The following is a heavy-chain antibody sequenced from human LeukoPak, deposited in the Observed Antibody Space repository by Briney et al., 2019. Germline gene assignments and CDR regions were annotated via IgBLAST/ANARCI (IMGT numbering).Heavy chain of an antibody. Sequence: ASVKVSCKASGYTFTSYGITWVRQAPGQGLEWMGWISAYNGNTNYAQKLQGRVTMTTDTSTSTAYMELRSLRSDDTAVYYCARERIDYGDYVGYFDYWGRGTLVAVSS. V-gene: IGHV1-18*01. J-gene: IGHJ4*02. D-gene: IGHD4-17*01. CDR2: ISAYNGNT. CDR3: ARERIDYGDYVGYFDY. CDR1: GYTFTSYG.